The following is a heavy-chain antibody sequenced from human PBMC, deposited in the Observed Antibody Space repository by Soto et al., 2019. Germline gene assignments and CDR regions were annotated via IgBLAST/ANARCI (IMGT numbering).Heavy chain of an antibody. J-gene: IGHJ3*02. CDR1: GFTFSNAW. D-gene: IGHD6-13*01. CDR2: IKSKTDGGTT. Sequence: GGSLRLSCAASGFTFSNAWMSWVRQAPGKGLEWVGRIKSKTDGGTTDYAAPVKGRFTISRDDSKNTLYLQMNSLKTEDTAVYYCTTDTVLGSSWTDAFDIWGQGTMVTVSS. CDR3: TTDTVLGSSWTDAFDI. V-gene: IGHV3-15*01.